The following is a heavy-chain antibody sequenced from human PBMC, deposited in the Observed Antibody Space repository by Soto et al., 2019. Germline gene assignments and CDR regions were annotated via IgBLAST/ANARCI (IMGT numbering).Heavy chain of an antibody. CDR3: ARARFQVLYGKPYFDS. V-gene: IGHV4-31*03. Sequence: KPSETLSLTCTVSGGSITTGGSYWSWIRQHPGEGLEWIGNIYHSGNTYYNPSLKSRLTISVDTSKNHFSLMVDSVTAADTAVYYCARARFQVLYGKPYFDSWGQGTLVTVSS. J-gene: IGHJ4*02. CDR1: GGSITTGGSY. D-gene: IGHD2-2*02. CDR2: IYHSGNT.